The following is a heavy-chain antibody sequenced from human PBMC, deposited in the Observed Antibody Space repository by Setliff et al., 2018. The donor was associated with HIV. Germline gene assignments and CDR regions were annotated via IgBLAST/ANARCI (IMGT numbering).Heavy chain of an antibody. CDR2: IRTKAYSGTT. CDR3: SRDVLTNNYYYYGMDV. D-gene: IGHD4-4*01. Sequence: PGGSLRLSCAASGFIFSDYFMSWIRQAPGKGLEWVAFIRTKAYSGTTEYAASVKDRFTISRDDPKSIAYLQMNSLKTEDSAVYYCSRDVLTNNYYYYGMDVWGQGTTVTVSS. V-gene: IGHV3-49*03. J-gene: IGHJ6*02. CDR1: GFIFSDYF.